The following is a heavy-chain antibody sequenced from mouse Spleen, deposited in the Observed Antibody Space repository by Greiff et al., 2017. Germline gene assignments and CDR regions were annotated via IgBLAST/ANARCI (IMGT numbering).Heavy chain of an antibody. D-gene: IGHD1-1*01. J-gene: IGHJ4*01. V-gene: IGHV5-9-2*01. CDR1: GFTFSSYG. CDR2: ISGGGSYT. CDR3: ARYYYGSSYVRAMDY. Sequence: EVKLVESGGGLVKPGGSLKLSCAASGFTFSSYGMSWVRQTPEKRLEWVATISGGGSYTYYPDSVKGRFTISRDNAKNNLYLQMSSLRSEDTALYYCARYYYGSSYVRAMDYWGQGTSVTVSS.